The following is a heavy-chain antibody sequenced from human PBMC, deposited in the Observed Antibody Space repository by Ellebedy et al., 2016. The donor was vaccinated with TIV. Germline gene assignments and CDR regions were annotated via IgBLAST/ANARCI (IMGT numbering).Heavy chain of an antibody. CDR2: VIAIFGST. D-gene: IGHD3-3*01. V-gene: IGHV1-69*06. CDR1: GGTFNSQV. CDR3: ARVGNYDFWSGLEGLSKYAMDV. Sequence: SVKVSCXASGGTFNSQVFTWVRQAPGQGLEWMGGVIAIFGSTSYAQKFQGRVKITADKSTSTVYMELSSLRSEDTAVYYCARVGNYDFWSGLEGLSKYAMDVWGQGTTVIVTS. J-gene: IGHJ6*02.